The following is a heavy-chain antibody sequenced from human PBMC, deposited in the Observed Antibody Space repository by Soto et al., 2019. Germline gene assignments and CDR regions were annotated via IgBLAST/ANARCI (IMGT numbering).Heavy chain of an antibody. CDR1: GGTFSSYA. Sequence: QVQLVQSGAEVKKPGSSVKVSCKASGGTFSSYAISWVRQAPGQGLEWMGGIIPIFGTANYAQKFQGRVTITADKSTGTAYMELSSLRSEDTAVYYCARSLCGGDCYYPPNWYFDLWGRGTLVTVSS. CDR3: ARSLCGGDCYYPPNWYFDL. CDR2: IIPIFGTA. V-gene: IGHV1-69*06. J-gene: IGHJ2*01. D-gene: IGHD2-21*02.